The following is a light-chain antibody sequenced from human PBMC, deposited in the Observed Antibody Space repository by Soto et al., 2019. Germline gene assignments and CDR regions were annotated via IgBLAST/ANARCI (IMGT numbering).Light chain of an antibody. J-gene: IGKJ1*01. V-gene: IGKV1D-8*01. CDR1: QDISSY. Sequence: IQMTQSPSLLSASPEDRVTIICRTNQDISSYLAWYKQKPGKAPELLIYATSTLQSGVPSRFSGSGSGTDYTLTISYLQSEDFATYYCQQYFSFTRTFGQGTKV. CDR3: QQYFSFTRT. CDR2: ATS.